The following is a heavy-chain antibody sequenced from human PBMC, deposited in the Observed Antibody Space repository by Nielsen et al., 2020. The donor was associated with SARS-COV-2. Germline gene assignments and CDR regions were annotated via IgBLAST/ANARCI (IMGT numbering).Heavy chain of an antibody. Sequence: SLKISCAASGFTFDDYAIHWVRQAPGKGLEWVSGISWNSGSIGYADSVKGRFTISRDNAKNSLYLQMNSLRAEDTALYYCAKDSRGNYYYGMDVWGQGTTVTVSS. CDR2: ISWNSGSI. CDR1: GFTFDDYA. J-gene: IGHJ6*02. V-gene: IGHV3-9*01. CDR3: AKDSRGNYYYGMDV.